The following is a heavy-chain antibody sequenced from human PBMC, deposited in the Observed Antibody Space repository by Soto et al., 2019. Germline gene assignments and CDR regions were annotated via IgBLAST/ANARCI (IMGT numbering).Heavy chain of an antibody. V-gene: IGHV4-39*01. D-gene: IGHD2-8*01. CDR3: ARRMGYCTNGVCLNWFDP. J-gene: IGHJ5*02. CDR2: IYYSGST. CDR1: GGSISSSSYY. Sequence: SETLSLTCTVSGGSISSSSYYWGWIRQPPGKGLEWIGSIYYSGSTYYNPSLKSRVTISVDTSKNQFSLKLSSVTAADTAVYYCARRMGYCTNGVCLNWFDPWGQGTLVTVSS.